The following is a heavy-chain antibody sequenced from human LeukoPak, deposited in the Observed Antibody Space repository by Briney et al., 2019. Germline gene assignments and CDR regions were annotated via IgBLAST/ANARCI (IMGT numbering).Heavy chain of an antibody. J-gene: IGHJ4*02. CDR3: ARDGTYYYGSGSYLIDY. CDR1: GFTVSSNY. V-gene: IGHV3-66*01. D-gene: IGHD3-10*01. CDR2: IYSGGST. Sequence: GGSLRLSCAASGFTVSSNYMSWVRQAPGKGLEWVSVIYSGGSTYYADSVKGRFTISRDNSKNTLYLQMSSLRAEDTAVYYCARDGTYYYGSGSYLIDYWGQGTLVTVSS.